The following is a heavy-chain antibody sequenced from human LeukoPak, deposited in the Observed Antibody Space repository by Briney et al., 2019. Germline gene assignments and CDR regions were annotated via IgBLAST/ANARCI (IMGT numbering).Heavy chain of an antibody. J-gene: IGHJ4*02. CDR1: GFTFDDYA. CDR3: AKAGGSGWYGHFDY. D-gene: IGHD6-19*01. Sequence: GGSLRLSCAASGFTFDDYAMHWVRQAPGKGLEWVSGISWNSGSIGYADSVKGRFTISRDNAKNSLYLQMNSLRAEDMASYYCAKAGGSGWYGHFDYWGQGTLVTVSS. CDR2: ISWNSGSI. V-gene: IGHV3-9*03.